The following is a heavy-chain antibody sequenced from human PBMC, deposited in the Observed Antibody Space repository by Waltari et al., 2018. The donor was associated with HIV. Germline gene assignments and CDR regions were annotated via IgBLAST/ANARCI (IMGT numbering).Heavy chain of an antibody. V-gene: IGHV3-23*01. D-gene: IGHD1-26*01. CDR1: GFTFSTRA. Sequence: EVQLLESGGRLVQPGESLRLSCAASGFTFSTRAMSWIRQAPGKGLEWVSSITSSSSNTYSADSVKGRFTISRDNSKNTLFLQMNSLRAEDTAIYYCARDNSGTYYGQGTLVTVSS. CDR3: ARDNSGTY. J-gene: IGHJ4*02. CDR2: ITSSSSNT.